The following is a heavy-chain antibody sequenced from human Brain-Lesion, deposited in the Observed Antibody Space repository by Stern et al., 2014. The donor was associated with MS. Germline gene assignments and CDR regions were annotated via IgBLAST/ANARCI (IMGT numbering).Heavy chain of an antibody. CDR1: GYTLTELS. J-gene: IGHJ4*02. D-gene: IGHD1-26*01. Sequence: MQLLQSGAEVKKPGASVKVSCKVSGYTLTELSMHWVRQAPRKGLEWMGGFDPEDGETIYAQKFQGRVTRTEDTSTDTAYMELSILRSEDTAVYYCATLSPGACGNYYRHFDYWGQGTLVTVSS. CDR3: ATLSPGACGNYYRHFDY. V-gene: IGHV1-24*01. CDR2: FDPEDGET.